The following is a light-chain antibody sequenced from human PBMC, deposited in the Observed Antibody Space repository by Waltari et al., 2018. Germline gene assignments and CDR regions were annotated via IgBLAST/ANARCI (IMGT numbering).Light chain of an antibody. Sequence: TLLYSPNNKTYLAWFHQKAGQPPKLLISWPSSRESWVPARFSGSASGSDFTLPLRRLHAADVAVYYCQQYYSNPRTFVQCTSVEIK. CDR1: TLLYSPNNKTY. J-gene: IGKJ1*01. CDR3: QQYYSNPRT. V-gene: IGKV4-1*01. CDR2: WPS.